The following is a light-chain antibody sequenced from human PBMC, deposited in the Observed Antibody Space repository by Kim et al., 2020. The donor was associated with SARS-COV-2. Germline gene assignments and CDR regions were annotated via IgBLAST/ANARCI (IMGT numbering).Light chain of an antibody. CDR1: TGAVTSGFY. CDR3: LLSSGGAWV. Sequence: GGPVPLTCASSTGAVTSGFYSNWFQHKPGQVPRALIYRTSDKHSWTPARFSGSLVGGKAALTLSGVQPEDEAEYYCLLSSGGAWVFGGGTQLTVL. CDR2: RTS. J-gene: IGLJ3*02. V-gene: IGLV7-43*01.